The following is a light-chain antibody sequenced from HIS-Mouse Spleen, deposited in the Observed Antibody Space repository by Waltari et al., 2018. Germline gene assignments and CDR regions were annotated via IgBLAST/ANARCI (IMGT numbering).Light chain of an antibody. Sequence: QSALTQPASVSGSPGQSIPISCTGTSSDVGCYNLVPRYQQHPGKAPKLMIYEGSKRPSGVSNRFSGSKSGNTASLTISGLQAEDEADYYCCSYAGSSTVVFGGGTKLTVL. V-gene: IGLV2-23*01. CDR2: EGS. CDR3: CSYAGSSTVV. J-gene: IGLJ2*01. CDR1: SSDVGCYNL.